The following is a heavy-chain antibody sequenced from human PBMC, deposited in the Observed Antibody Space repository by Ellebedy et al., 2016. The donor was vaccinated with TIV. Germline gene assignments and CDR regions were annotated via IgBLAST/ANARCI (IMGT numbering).Heavy chain of an antibody. CDR1: GFTFSSSA. CDR2: IVVGSGNT. D-gene: IGHD4-17*01. Sequence: AASVKVSCKASGFTFSSSAVQWVRQARGQRLEWIGWIVVGSGNTNHAQKFQERVTITRDMSTSTAYMELSSLRSEDTAVYYCAAMRGEYGASDIWGQGTMVTVSS. CDR3: AAMRGEYGASDI. J-gene: IGHJ3*02. V-gene: IGHV1-58*01.